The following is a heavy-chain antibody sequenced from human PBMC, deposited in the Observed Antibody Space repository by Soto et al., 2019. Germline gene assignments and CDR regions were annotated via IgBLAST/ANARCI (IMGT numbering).Heavy chain of an antibody. CDR3: AKTRGAHSGFDFDY. V-gene: IGHV3-23*01. D-gene: IGHD5-12*01. CDR2: ITGDGGVT. J-gene: IGHJ4*02. Sequence: GGSLRLSCAASGLTFIRYGMNWVRQSPGMGLEWVSSITGDGGVTYYAESMQGRFTISRDNSKNTLYLQMDTLRAEDTAVYYCAKTRGAHSGFDFDYWGQGTPVTVSS. CDR1: GLTFIRYG.